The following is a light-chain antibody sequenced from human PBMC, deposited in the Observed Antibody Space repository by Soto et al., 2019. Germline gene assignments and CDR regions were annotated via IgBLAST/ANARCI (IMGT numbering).Light chain of an antibody. CDR2: DVI. V-gene: IGLV2-8*01. J-gene: IGLJ3*02. CDR3: VAWDDNLSSRV. Sequence: QSALTQPPSASGSPGQSVTMSCTGTSSDVGGYNYVSWYQHHPGKAPKLMIYDVIKRPSGVPDRFSGSKSGNTASLTVSGLQAEDEADYYCVAWDDNLSSRVFGGGTKVTVL. CDR1: SSDVGGYNY.